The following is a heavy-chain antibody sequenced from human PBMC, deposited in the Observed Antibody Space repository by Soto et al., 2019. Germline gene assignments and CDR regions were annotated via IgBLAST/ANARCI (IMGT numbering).Heavy chain of an antibody. D-gene: IGHD2-15*01. J-gene: IGHJ6*02. CDR2: IIPILGIA. Sequence: QVQLVQSGAEVKKPGSSVKVSCKASGGTFSSYTISWVRQAPGQGLEWMGRIIPILGIANYAQKFQGRVTITADKSTSTAYMELSSLRSEDTAVHYCASYCSGGSCYPGDYYYYGMDVWGQGTTVTVSS. CDR1: GGTFSSYT. CDR3: ASYCSGGSCYPGDYYYYGMDV. V-gene: IGHV1-69*02.